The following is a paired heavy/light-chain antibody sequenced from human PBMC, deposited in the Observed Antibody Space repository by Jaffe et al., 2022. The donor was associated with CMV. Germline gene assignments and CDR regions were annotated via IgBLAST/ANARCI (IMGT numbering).Light chain of an antibody. CDR3: QQYHNYLT. CDR2: GAS. J-gene: IGKJ1*01. V-gene: IGKV1-5*03. Sequence: DIQMTQSPSTLSASLGDRVTITCRASQSIGGWLAWYQQKPGKAPKLLIYGASNLESGVPSRFSGSGSGTEFTLTISSLQPDDFATYYCQQYHNYLTFGQGTKVEIK. CDR1: QSIGGW.
Heavy chain of an antibody. CDR1: GYDFPNYW. J-gene: IGHJ3*02. V-gene: IGHV5-51*01. CDR2: IYPHASDD. D-gene: IGHD5-18*01. Sequence: EVQLVQSGAEVKKAGESLKISCQGSGYDFPNYWIDWVRQVPGKGLEWVGIIYPHASDDRYSPSFQGQVTISADKSTNTVYLHWSSLKASDTAMYYCARQRENIYGPGRDGLDIWGQGTMVTVSS. CDR3: ARQRENIYGPGRDGLDI.